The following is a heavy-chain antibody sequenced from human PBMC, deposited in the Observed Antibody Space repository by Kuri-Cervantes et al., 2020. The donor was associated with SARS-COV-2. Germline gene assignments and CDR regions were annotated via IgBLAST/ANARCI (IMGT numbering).Heavy chain of an antibody. D-gene: IGHD2-15*01. V-gene: IGHV3-21*01. J-gene: IGHJ6*02. CDR2: ISSSSSYI. Sequence: GESLKISCAASGFTFSSYSMNWVRQAPGKGLEWVSSISSSSSYIYYADSVKGRFTISRDNAKNSLYLQMNSLRAEDTAVYYCARGGYCSGGSCYSVYYYDYYGMDVWGQGTTVTVSS. CDR1: GFTFSSYS. CDR3: ARGGYCSGGSCYSVYYYDYYGMDV.